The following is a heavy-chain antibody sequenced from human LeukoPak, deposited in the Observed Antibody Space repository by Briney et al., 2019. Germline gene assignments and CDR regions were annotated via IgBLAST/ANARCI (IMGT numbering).Heavy chain of an antibody. D-gene: IGHD6-19*01. J-gene: IGHJ4*02. CDR2: ISNSCSTI. V-gene: IGHV3-48*04. CDR3: AKDMYSSGWYDY. CDR1: GFSFSNYG. Sequence: GGSLRLSCAASGFSFSNYGMHWVRQAPAKGLEWVSYISNSCSTIYYADSVKGRFTISRDNAKNSLSLQMNSLRAEDTAVYYCAKDMYSSGWYDYWGQGTLVTVSS.